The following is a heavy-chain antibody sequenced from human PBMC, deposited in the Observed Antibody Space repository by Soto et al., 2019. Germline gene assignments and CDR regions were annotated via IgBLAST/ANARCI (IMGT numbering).Heavy chain of an antibody. CDR2: IYYSGST. Sequence: QVQLQESGPGLVKPSETLSLTCTVSGGSISSYYWSWIRQPPGKGLEWIGYIYYSGSTNYNPSLKSRVTISVDTSKNQFSLKLSSVTAADTAVYYCARGCSGGSCSEGWFDPWGQGTLVTVSS. V-gene: IGHV4-59*01. J-gene: IGHJ5*02. CDR1: GGSISSYY. CDR3: ARGCSGGSCSEGWFDP. D-gene: IGHD2-15*01.